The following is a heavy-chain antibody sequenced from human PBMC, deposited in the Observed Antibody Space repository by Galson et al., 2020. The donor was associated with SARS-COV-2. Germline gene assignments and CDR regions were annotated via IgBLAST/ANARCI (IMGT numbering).Heavy chain of an antibody. CDR1: GFTFSSYA. V-gene: IGHV3-30*04. D-gene: IGHD3-22*01. Sequence: QLGESLKISCAASGFTFSSYARHWVRQAPGKGLEWVAVISYDGSNKYYADSVKGRFTISRDNSKNTLYLQMNSLRAEDTAVYYCARAPGYYDSRGGAGYFDYWGQGTLVTVSS. CDR3: ARAPGYYDSRGGAGYFDY. J-gene: IGHJ4*02. CDR2: ISYDGSNK.